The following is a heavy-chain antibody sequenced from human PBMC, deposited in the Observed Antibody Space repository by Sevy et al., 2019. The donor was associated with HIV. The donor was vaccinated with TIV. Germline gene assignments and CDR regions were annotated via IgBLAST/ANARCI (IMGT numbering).Heavy chain of an antibody. CDR1: GFTFSNAW. CDR2: ISGSGGST. D-gene: IGHD6-19*01. V-gene: IGHV3-23*01. Sequence: GGSLRLSCAASGFTFSNAWMSWVRQAPGKGLEWVSAISGSGGSTYYADSVKGRFTISRDNSKNTLYLQMNSLRAEDTAVYYCTYSSGWGWFDPWGQGTLVTVSS. CDR3: TYSSGWGWFDP. J-gene: IGHJ5*02.